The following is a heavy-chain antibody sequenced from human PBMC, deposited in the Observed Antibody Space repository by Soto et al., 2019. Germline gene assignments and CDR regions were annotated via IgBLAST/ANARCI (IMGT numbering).Heavy chain of an antibody. V-gene: IGHV1-2*04. D-gene: IGHD3-22*01. CDR1: GYTFTVYY. J-gene: IGHJ6*02. CDR2: INPNSGGT. Sequence: ASVKVSCKASGYTFTVYYMHWVLQAPGQGLEWMGWINPNSGGTNYAQKFQGWVTMTRDTSISTAYMELSRLRSDDTAVYYCARDPIERQWLLPIYVMDVWGQGTTVTVSS. CDR3: ARDPIERQWLLPIYVMDV.